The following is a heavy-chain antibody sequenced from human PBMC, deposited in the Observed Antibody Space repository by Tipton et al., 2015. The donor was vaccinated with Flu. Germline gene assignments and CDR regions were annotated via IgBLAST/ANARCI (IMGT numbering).Heavy chain of an antibody. CDR1: GYSISSGYY. V-gene: IGHV4-38-2*02. J-gene: IGHJ4*02. CDR2: IYHIGSP. Sequence: TLSLTCTVSGYSISSGYYWGWIRQPPGKGLEWIGTIYHIGSPYYNPSLKSRLTISVDTSKNQFSLRLTSVTAADTAVYYCAKLVYFDSSGYYRYYFDYWGQGTLVTVSS. CDR3: AKLVYFDSSGYYRYYFDY. D-gene: IGHD3-22*01.